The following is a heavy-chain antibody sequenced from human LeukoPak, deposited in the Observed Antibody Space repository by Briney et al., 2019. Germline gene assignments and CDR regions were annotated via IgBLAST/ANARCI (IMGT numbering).Heavy chain of an antibody. Sequence: GGSLRLSCAASGFTFSDYYMSWIRQAPGKGLEWVSYISSSGSTIYYADSVKGRFTISRDNAKNSLYLQMNSLRAEDTAVYYCAKDPRIAAAGQSLDYWGQGTLVTVSS. CDR2: ISSSGSTI. CDR1: GFTFSDYY. J-gene: IGHJ4*02. D-gene: IGHD6-13*01. V-gene: IGHV3-11*01. CDR3: AKDPRIAAAGQSLDY.